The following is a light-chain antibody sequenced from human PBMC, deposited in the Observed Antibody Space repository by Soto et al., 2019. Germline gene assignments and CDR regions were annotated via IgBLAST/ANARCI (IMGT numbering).Light chain of an antibody. Sequence: EIVLTQSPGTLSLSPGERATLSCRASQSVSSSYLAWYQQKTGQAPRLLIYGASNRATGIPDRFSGSGSGTDFTLTISRLEPEDFAVYYCQQYGSSQGFTFGPVTKVDIK. J-gene: IGKJ3*01. CDR1: QSVSSSY. CDR2: GAS. CDR3: QQYGSSQGFT. V-gene: IGKV3-20*01.